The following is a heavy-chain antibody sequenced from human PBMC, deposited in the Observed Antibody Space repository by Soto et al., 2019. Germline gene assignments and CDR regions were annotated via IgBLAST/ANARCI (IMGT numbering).Heavy chain of an antibody. CDR2: ISSSNT. D-gene: IGHD2-15*01. CDR1: GFTFSNYV. CDR3: GRAEGSCVGATCYRYVDY. V-gene: IGHV3-23*01. Sequence: GGSLSLSCAASGFTFSNYVMSWVRQAPGKGLEWVASISSSNTNYADSVKGRSTISRDNSKSTLYLQMISLIVEDTAVFFCGRAEGSCVGATCYRYVDYWGQGTLVTVSS. J-gene: IGHJ4*02.